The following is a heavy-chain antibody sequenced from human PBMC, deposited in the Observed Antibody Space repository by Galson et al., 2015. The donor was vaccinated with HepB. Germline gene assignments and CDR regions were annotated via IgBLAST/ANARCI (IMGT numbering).Heavy chain of an antibody. CDR2: ISAYNGNT. D-gene: IGHD3-3*01. V-gene: IGHV1-18*01. Sequence: SVKVSCKASGYTFTSYGISWVRQAPGQGLEWMGWISAYNGNTNYAQKLQGRVTMTTDTSTSTAYMELRSLRSDDTAVYYCARERASYDFWSGYYSGYFDYWGQGTLVTVSS. CDR1: GYTFTSYG. CDR3: ARERASYDFWSGYYSGYFDY. J-gene: IGHJ4*02.